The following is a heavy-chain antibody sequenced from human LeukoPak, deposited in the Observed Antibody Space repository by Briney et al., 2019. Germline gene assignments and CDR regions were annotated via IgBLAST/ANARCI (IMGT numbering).Heavy chain of an antibody. Sequence: GEPLKISCEGSGGSFTKFWIGWVRQMPGKGLEVMGIIYPADSDTRYSPSFQGQVTISADKSISTAYLQWSSLKASDTAMYYCARLRYVAGPPTQFDYWGQGTLVTVSS. V-gene: IGHV5-51*01. D-gene: IGHD6-19*01. CDR2: IYPADSDT. CDR3: ARLRYVAGPPTQFDY. J-gene: IGHJ4*02. CDR1: GGSFTKFW.